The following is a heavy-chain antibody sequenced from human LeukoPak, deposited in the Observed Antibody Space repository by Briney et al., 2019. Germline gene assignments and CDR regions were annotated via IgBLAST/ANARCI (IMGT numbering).Heavy chain of an antibody. CDR1: GFTFSSYS. D-gene: IGHD3-22*01. Sequence: GGSLRLSCAASGFTFSSYSMNWVRQAPGKGLEWVSYISSTSSTIYYADSVKGRFTISRDNAKNSLYLQMNSLRAEDTALYYCAKDISLKEAEDSSGYDYWGQGTLVTVSS. CDR3: AKDISLKEAEDSSGYDY. J-gene: IGHJ4*02. V-gene: IGHV3-48*01. CDR2: ISSTSSTI.